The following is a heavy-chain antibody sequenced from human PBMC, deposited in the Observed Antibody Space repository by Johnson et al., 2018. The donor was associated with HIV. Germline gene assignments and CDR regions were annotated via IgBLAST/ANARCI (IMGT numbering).Heavy chain of an antibody. J-gene: IGHJ3*02. CDR2: IYSGGST. V-gene: IGHV3-66*01. CDR3: ARERRLASNAFDI. Sequence: VQLVESGGGLVQPGGSLRLSCAASGFTFSSYAMSWVRQAPGKGLEWVSVIYSGGSTYYADSVKGRFTISRDNSKNTLYLQMNSLRAEDTAGYYCARERRLASNAFDIWGQGTMVTVSS. CDR1: GFTFSSYA.